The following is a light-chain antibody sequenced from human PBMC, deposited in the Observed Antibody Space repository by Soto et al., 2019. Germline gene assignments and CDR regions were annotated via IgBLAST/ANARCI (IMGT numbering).Light chain of an antibody. J-gene: IGKJ5*01. V-gene: IGKV2D-29*02. CDR3: MQSTQLPPT. CDR1: HSLLHIAEESL. CDR2: EVS. Sequence: FVMTPTALSLSVTPGQPASISCKSSHSLLHIAEESLLFWYLQKPGQSPQLLIYEVSTRVSGGPDRFSGSGSGTDFTLEISRVETDDVGIYYCMQSTQLPPTFGQGTRLATK.